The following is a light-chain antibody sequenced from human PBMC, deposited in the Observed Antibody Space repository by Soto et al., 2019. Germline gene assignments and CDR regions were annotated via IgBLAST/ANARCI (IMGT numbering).Light chain of an antibody. CDR3: QQYGSSPQT. V-gene: IGKV3-20*01. J-gene: IGKJ1*01. CDR1: QSVSSSY. Sequence: EIVMTQSPATLSVSPGERATLSCRASQSVSSSYLAWYQQKPGQAPRLLIYDASTRATGIPDRFSGSGSGTDFTLTISRLEPEDFAVYYCQQYGSSPQTFGQGTKVDIK. CDR2: DAS.